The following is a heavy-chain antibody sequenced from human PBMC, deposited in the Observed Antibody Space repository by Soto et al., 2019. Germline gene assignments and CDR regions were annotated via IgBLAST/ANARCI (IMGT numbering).Heavy chain of an antibody. CDR3: ASHSDSSSWYVYYYHGMDV. CDR2: IDPSDSYT. Sequence: GESLKISCKGSGYSFTSYWISWVRQMHGNGLEWMGRIDPSDSYTNYSPSFQGHVTISADKSISTAYPQWSSLKASDTAMYYCASHSDSSSWYVYYYHGMDVWGQGTTVTVSS. V-gene: IGHV5-10-1*01. D-gene: IGHD6-13*01. J-gene: IGHJ6*02. CDR1: GYSFTSYW.